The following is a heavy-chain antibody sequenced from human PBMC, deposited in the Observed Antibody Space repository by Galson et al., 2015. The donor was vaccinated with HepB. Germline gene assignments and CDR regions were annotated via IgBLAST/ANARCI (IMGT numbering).Heavy chain of an antibody. CDR3: ARGGVVPAAIGPDYYGTDV. D-gene: IGHD2-2*02. Sequence: SLRLSCAASGFTFSSYAMHWVRQAPGKGLEYVSAISSNGGSTYYANSVKGRFTISRDNSKNTLYLQMGSLRAEDMAVYYCARGGVVPAAIGPDYYGTDVWGQGTTVTVSS. J-gene: IGHJ6*02. CDR1: GFTFSSYA. CDR2: ISSNGGST. V-gene: IGHV3-64*01.